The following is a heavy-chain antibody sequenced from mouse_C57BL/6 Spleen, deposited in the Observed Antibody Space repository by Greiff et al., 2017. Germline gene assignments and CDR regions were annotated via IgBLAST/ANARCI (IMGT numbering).Heavy chain of an antibody. Sequence: QVQLQQSGAELARPGASVKLSCKASGYTFTSYGISWVKQRTGQGLEWIGEIYPRSGNTYYNEKFKGKATLTADKSSSTAYMELRSLTSEDSAVYFCARVVYDGGFDYWGQGTTLTVSS. V-gene: IGHV1-81*01. D-gene: IGHD1-2*01. CDR2: IYPRSGNT. J-gene: IGHJ2*01. CDR1: GYTFTSYG. CDR3: ARVVYDGGFDY.